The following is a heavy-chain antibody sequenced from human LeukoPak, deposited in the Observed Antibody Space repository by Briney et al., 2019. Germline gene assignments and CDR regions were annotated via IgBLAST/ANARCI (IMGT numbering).Heavy chain of an antibody. V-gene: IGHV3-23*01. CDR2: ISGSGDST. CDR1: GFTFSSYA. CDR3: AKDMTTATLFDY. D-gene: IGHD1-14*01. Sequence: GGSLRLSCAASGFTFSSYAMSWVRQAPGKGLEWVSTISGSGDSTWYADSVQGRFTISRDNSKYTLYLQMNSLRTEDTAIYYCAKDMTTATLFDYWGQGTLVTVSS. J-gene: IGHJ4*02.